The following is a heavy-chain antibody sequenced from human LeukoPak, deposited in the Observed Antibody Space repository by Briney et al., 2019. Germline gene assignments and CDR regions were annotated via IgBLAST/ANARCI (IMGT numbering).Heavy chain of an antibody. D-gene: IGHD2/OR15-2a*01. Sequence: SETLSLTCTVSGGSIGSYYWSWIRQPPGKGLEWIRYIYYSGRSNQNPSLKSRVTISLDTSKNQFSLKLSSVTAADTAVYYCARENIVTPPDYWGQGTLVTVSS. J-gene: IGHJ4*02. CDR3: ARENIVTPPDY. V-gene: IGHV4-59*01. CDR1: GGSIGSYY. CDR2: IYYSGRS.